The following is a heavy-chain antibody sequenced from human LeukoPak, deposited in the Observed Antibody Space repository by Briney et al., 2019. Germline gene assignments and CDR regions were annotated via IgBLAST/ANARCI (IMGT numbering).Heavy chain of an antibody. D-gene: IGHD4-11*01. CDR2: ISWNSGSI. J-gene: IGHJ4*02. CDR3: AKDIWKGTYGFMTTVTKGGFDY. CDR1: GFTFDDYG. V-gene: IGHV3-9*03. Sequence: PGGSLRLSCAASGFTFDDYGMHWVRQAPGKGLEWVSGISWNSGSIGYADSVKGRFTISRDNAKNSLYLQMNRLRAEDMALYYCAKDIWKGTYGFMTTVTKGGFDYWGQGTLVTVSS.